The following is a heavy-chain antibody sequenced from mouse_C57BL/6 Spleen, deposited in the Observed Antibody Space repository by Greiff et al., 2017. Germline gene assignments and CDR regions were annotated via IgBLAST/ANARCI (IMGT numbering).Heavy chain of an antibody. CDR2: IYPGDGDT. CDR3: ARNGYDFLYFDY. Sequence: QVQLQQSGAELVKPGASVKISCKASGYAFSSYWMNWVKQRPGKGLEWIGQIYPGDGDTNYNGKFKGKATLTADKSSSTAYMQLSSLTSEDSAVYFCARNGYDFLYFDYWGQGTTLTVSS. V-gene: IGHV1-80*01. CDR1: GYAFSSYW. J-gene: IGHJ2*01. D-gene: IGHD2-2*01.